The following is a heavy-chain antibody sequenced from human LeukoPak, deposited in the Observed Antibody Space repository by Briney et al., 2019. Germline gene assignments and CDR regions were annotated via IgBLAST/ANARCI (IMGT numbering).Heavy chain of an antibody. J-gene: IGHJ5*02. CDR3: ARLEQAVAATEVNWFDP. Sequence: SETLSLTCTVSGGSISSYYWTWIRQPPGKGLEWIGYIYYSGSTNYNPSLKSRVTISVDTSKNQFSLKLSSVTAADTAVYYCARLEQAVAATEVNWFDPWGQGTLVIVSS. CDR2: IYYSGST. CDR1: GGSISSYY. D-gene: IGHD2-15*01. V-gene: IGHV4-59*08.